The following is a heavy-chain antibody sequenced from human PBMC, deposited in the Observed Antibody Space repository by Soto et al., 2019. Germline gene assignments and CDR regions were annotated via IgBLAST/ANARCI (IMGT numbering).Heavy chain of an antibody. Sequence: PSETLCLTWTVSGGSISSIIYYWGWIRQPPGKGLEWIGSIYYSGSTYYNPSLKSRVTISVDTSKNQFSLKLSSVTAADTAVYYCARLPAANGANYYYGMDVWGQGTTVTVSS. D-gene: IGHD2-2*01. CDR2: IYYSGST. J-gene: IGHJ6*02. V-gene: IGHV4-39*01. CDR1: GGSISSIIYY. CDR3: ARLPAANGANYYYGMDV.